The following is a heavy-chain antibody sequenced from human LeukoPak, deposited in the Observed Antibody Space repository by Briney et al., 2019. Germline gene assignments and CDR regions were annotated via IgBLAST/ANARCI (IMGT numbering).Heavy chain of an antibody. CDR3: AREERYCSGGSCLYFGF. Sequence: GGSLRLSCAASGFTFSSYAMHWVRQAPGKGLEWVAVISYDGSNKYYADSVKGRFTISRDNSKNTLYLQMNSLRAEDTAVYYCAREERYCSGGSCLYFGFWGQGTLVTVSS. D-gene: IGHD2-15*01. V-gene: IGHV3-30-3*01. J-gene: IGHJ4*02. CDR1: GFTFSSYA. CDR2: ISYDGSNK.